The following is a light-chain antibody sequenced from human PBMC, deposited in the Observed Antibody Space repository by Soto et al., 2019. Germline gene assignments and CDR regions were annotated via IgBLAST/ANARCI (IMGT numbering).Light chain of an antibody. CDR1: QSISTA. CDR2: DAS. J-gene: IGKJ5*01. Sequence: DIQMTQSPSTLSASVGDRVTITCRASQSISTALAWYQQKPGKAPKLLIYDASSLESGVPSRFSASGSGTDFTLTISSLQPDDFATYYCQQYYSYSVTFGQGTLLEIK. V-gene: IGKV1-5*01. CDR3: QQYYSYSVT.